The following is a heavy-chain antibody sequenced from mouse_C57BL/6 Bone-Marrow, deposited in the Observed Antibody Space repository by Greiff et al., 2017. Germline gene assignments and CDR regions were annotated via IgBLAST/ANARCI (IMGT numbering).Heavy chain of an antibody. CDR2: ISSGGSYT. CDR1: GFTFSSYG. J-gene: IGHJ1*03. D-gene: IGHD1-1*01. Sequence: EVQRVESGGDLVKPGGSLKLSCAASGFTFSSYGMSWVRQTPDKRLEWVATISSGGSYTYYPDSVKGRFTISRDNAKNTLYLQMSSLKSEDTAMYYCARHAPHYGSRPYWYFDVWGTGTTVTVSS. CDR3: ARHAPHYGSRPYWYFDV. V-gene: IGHV5-6*01.